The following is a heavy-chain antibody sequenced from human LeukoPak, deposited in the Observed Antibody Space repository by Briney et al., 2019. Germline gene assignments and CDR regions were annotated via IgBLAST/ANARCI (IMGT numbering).Heavy chain of an antibody. CDR1: GFTFSTYG. V-gene: IGHV3-23*01. J-gene: IGHJ4*02. CDR3: AKWQYYGSGDDY. CDR2: ISGSGDST. Sequence: GGSLRLSCAGSGFTFSTYGMSWVRQAPNKGLEWLSTISGSGDSTYYADSVKGRFTISRDNSKNALFLQMNSLRAEDTAIYYCAKWQYYGSGDDYWGQGTLVTVSS. D-gene: IGHD3-10*01.